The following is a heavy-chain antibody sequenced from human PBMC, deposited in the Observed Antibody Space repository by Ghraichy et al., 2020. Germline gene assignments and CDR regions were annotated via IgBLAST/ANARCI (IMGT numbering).Heavy chain of an antibody. CDR1: GFTFSSYA. Sequence: GKSLNISCAASGFTFSSYAMSWVRQAPGKGLEWVSAISGSGGSTYYADSVKGRFTISRDNSKNTLYLQMNSLRAEDTAVYYCAKDVSEPATGYDFWSGYSDAFDIWGQGTMVTVSS. D-gene: IGHD3-3*01. CDR2: ISGSGGST. V-gene: IGHV3-23*01. CDR3: AKDVSEPATGYDFWSGYSDAFDI. J-gene: IGHJ3*02.